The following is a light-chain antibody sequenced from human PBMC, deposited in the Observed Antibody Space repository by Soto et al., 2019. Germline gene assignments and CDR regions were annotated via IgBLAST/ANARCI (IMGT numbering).Light chain of an antibody. CDR1: QSFRGL. Sequence: DSVLTQSPLSLRVTPGEPASISCRSSQSFRGLLAWYQQKPGQAPRLLIYDAYNRATGIPPRFSGSGSGTDFTLTISSLEPEDSAVYYCQRRHMWPITFGQGTRLEIK. CDR3: QRRHMWPIT. J-gene: IGKJ5*01. V-gene: IGKV3-11*01. CDR2: DAY.